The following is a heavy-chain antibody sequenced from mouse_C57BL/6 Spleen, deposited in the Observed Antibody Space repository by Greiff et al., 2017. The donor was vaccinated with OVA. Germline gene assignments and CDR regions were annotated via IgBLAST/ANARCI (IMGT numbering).Heavy chain of an antibody. D-gene: IGHD1-1*01. V-gene: IGHV1-53*01. CDR1: GYTFTSYW. CDR3: ARWGSSSPAWFAY. J-gene: IGHJ3*01. Sequence: VQLQQPGTELVKPGASVKLSCKASGYTFTSYWMHWVKQRPGQGLEWIGNINPSNGGTNYNEKFKSKATLTVDKSSSTAYMQLSSLTSEDSAVYYCARWGSSSPAWFAYWGQGTLVTVSA. CDR2: INPSNGGT.